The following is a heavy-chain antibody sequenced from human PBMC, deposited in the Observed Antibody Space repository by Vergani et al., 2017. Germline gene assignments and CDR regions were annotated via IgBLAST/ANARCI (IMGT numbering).Heavy chain of an antibody. D-gene: IGHD3-22*01. CDR1: GGSISSYYW. CDR3: ARIVASSGYYRVFDY. V-gene: IGHV2-26*01. Sequence: QESGPGLVKPSETLSLTCTVSGGSISSYYWSWIRQPPGKALEWLAHIFSNDEKSYSTSLKSRLTISKDTSKSQVVLTMTNMDPVDTATYYCARIVASSGYYRVFDYWGQGTLVTVSS. CDR2: IFSNDEK. J-gene: IGHJ4*02.